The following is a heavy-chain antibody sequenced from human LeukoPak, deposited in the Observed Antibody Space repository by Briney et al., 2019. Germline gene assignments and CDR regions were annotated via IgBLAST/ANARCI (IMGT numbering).Heavy chain of an antibody. J-gene: IGHJ4*02. CDR3: ARHSSGNPFDY. V-gene: IGHV4-39*01. CDR1: GGSISSTSYY. CDR2: IFYSGST. D-gene: IGHD1-26*01. Sequence: SETLSLTCAVSGGSISSTSYYWAWIRQPPGKGLEWIGSIFYSGSTYYNPSLKSRVTISVDTSKSQFSLKLSSVTAADTAVYYCARHSSGNPFDYWGQGTLVTVSS.